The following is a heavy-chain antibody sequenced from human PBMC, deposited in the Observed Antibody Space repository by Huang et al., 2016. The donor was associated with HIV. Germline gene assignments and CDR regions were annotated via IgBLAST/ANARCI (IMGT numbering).Heavy chain of an antibody. CDR2: IYWDDDK. D-gene: IGHD3-16*01. CDR1: GFSLTTIGAG. J-gene: IGHJ6*03. CDR3: AHIGRLGDYYMDV. V-gene: IGHV2-5*02. Sequence: QITLKESGPALLRPTQTLTLTCTFSGFSLTTIGAGVGWIRQPPGKPLEWLVLIYWDDDKLFSPSLKTRISVTKDTSKNQVVFTMNNVGPTDTGTYYCAHIGRLGDYYMDVWGNGTAVTVSS.